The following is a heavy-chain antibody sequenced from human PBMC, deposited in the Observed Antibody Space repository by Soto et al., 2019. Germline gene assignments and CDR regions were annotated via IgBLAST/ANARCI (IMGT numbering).Heavy chain of an antibody. V-gene: IGHV3-33*01. CDR2: IWYDGSNK. CDR3: ARDQQWLVRFYFDF. CDR1: GFTFSSYG. D-gene: IGHD6-19*01. J-gene: IGHJ4*02. Sequence: GGSLRLSCAASGFTFSSYGMHWVRQAPGKGLEWVAVIWYDGSNKYYADSVKGRFTISRDNSKNTLYLQMNSLRAEDTAVYYCARDQQWLVRFYFDFWGQGTLVTVSS.